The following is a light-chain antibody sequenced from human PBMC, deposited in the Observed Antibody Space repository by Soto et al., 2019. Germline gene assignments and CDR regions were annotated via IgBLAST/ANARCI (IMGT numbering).Light chain of an antibody. V-gene: IGKV1-27*01. Sequence: DIQMTQSPSSLSASVGDRVTITCRASGTISVYLAWYRHKPGKVPERLIYASSILQSGVPSRFSGSRDGTEFTLTIGSLQPEDVATYYCQKYNTAPFTFGPGTKVELK. CDR3: QKYNTAPFT. CDR2: ASS. J-gene: IGKJ3*01. CDR1: GTISVY.